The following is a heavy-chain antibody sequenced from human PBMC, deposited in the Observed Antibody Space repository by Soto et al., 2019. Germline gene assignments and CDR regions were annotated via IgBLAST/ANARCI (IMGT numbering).Heavy chain of an antibody. V-gene: IGHV3-74*03. CDR2: MTGDGRTT. CDR3: ATAEVDY. Sequence: EVQLVESGGGLDQPGGSLRLSCAASGFTFGDYWMHWVRQPPGKGPEWVSRMTGDGRTTQYADSVKGRFTASRDNAKSTLYLQMNSLRAEDTAVYYCATAEVDYWGPGTLVTVSS. CDR1: GFTFGDYW. J-gene: IGHJ4*02.